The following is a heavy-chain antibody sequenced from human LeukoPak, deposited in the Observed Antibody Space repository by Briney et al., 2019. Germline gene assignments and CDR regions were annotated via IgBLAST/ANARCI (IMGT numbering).Heavy chain of an antibody. V-gene: IGHV1-2*02. CDR2: INPNSGGT. CDR1: GYTFTGYY. J-gene: IGHJ5*02. CDR3: ARVRLRGSGSSGWFDP. D-gene: IGHD3-10*01. Sequence: ASVKVSCKASGYTFTGYYMHWVRQAPGQGLEWMGWINPNSGGTNYAQKFQGRVTMTRDTSISTAYMELSGLRSDDTAVYYCARVRLRGSGSSGWFDPWGQGTLVTVSS.